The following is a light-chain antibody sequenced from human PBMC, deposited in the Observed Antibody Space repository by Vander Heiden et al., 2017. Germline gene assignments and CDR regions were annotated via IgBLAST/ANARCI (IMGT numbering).Light chain of an antibody. Sequence: SYELTQPPSVAGSPGQTASITCSGDKLGDKYACWYQQKPGQSPVLVIYQDSKRPSGIPERFSGSNSGNTATLTISGTQAMDEADYYCQAWDSSTGVFGGGTKLTGL. V-gene: IGLV3-1*01. J-gene: IGLJ3*02. CDR2: QDS. CDR1: KLGDKY. CDR3: QAWDSSTGV.